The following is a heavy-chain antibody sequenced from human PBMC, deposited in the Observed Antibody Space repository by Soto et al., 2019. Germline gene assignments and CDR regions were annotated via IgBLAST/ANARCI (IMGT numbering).Heavy chain of an antibody. D-gene: IGHD3-3*01. Sequence: LSLTCTVSGGSISSYYWSWIRQPPGKGLEWIGYIYYSGSTNYNPSLKSRVTISVDTSKNQFSLKLSSVTAADTAVYYCARVKGYDFWSGYHNWFDPWGQGTLVTVSS. CDR2: IYYSGST. J-gene: IGHJ5*02. V-gene: IGHV4-59*01. CDR1: GGSISSYY. CDR3: ARVKGYDFWSGYHNWFDP.